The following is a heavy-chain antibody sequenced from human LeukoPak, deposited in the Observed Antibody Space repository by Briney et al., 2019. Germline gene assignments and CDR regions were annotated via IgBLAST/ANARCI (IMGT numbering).Heavy chain of an antibody. J-gene: IGHJ4*02. D-gene: IGHD6-13*01. CDR2: ISYDGSDK. Sequence: GGSRRLSCAVSGLTFSSYGMHWVGQAPCKGLEWVAVISYDGSDKYYADSAKGRFTISRDNSKDTLYLQMNSLRPEDTAVYYCAKDLYQAAAVDYWGQGTLVTVSS. V-gene: IGHV3-30*18. CDR1: GLTFSSYG. CDR3: AKDLYQAAAVDY.